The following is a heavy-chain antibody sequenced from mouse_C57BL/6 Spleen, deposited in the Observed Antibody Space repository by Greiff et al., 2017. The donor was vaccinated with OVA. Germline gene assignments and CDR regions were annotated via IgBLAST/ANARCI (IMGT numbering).Heavy chain of an antibody. CDR2: IDPSDSYT. J-gene: IGHJ2*01. Sequence: QVQLQQPGAELVRPGTSVKLSCKASGYTFTSYWMHWVKQRPGQGLEWIGVIDPSDSYTNYNQKFKGKATLTVDTSSSTAYMQLSSLTSEDSAVYYCARSNNYGSSSWDYFDDWGQGTTLTVSS. D-gene: IGHD1-1*01. CDR1: GYTFTSYW. CDR3: ARSNNYGSSSWDYFDD. V-gene: IGHV1-59*01.